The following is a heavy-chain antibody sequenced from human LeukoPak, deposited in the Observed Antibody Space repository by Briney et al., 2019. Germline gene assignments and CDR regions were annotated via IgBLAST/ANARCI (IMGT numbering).Heavy chain of an antibody. Sequence: SETLSLTCTVSGGSISSYYWSWIRQPPGKGLEWIGYIYYSGSTNYNPSLKSRVTISVDTSKNQFSLKLSSVTAADTAVYYCARAYGSGSYSSTNYYYYYYYMDVWGKGTTVTVSS. CDR3: ARAYGSGSYSSTNYYYYYYYMDV. CDR2: IYYSGST. CDR1: GGSISSYY. D-gene: IGHD3-10*01. J-gene: IGHJ6*03. V-gene: IGHV4-59*01.